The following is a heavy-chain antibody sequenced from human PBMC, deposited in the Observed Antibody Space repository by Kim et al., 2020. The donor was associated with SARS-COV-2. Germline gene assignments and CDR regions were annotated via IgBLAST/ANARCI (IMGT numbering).Heavy chain of an antibody. V-gene: IGHV4-39*01. J-gene: IGHJ4*02. CDR3: ARLDGWYSSSGGGY. CDR2: IYYSGST. D-gene: IGHD6-13*01. CDR1: GGSISSSSYY. Sequence: SETLSLTCTVSGGSISSSSYYWGWIRQPPGKGLEWIGSIYYSGSTYFNPSLKSRVTISVDTSKNQFSLKLSSVTAADTAVYYCARLDGWYSSSGGGYWGQGTLVTVSS.